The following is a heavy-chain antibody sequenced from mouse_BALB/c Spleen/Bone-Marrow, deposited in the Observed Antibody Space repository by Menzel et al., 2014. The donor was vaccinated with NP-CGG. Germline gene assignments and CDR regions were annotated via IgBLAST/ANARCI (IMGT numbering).Heavy chain of an antibody. CDR3: ARHYYYGYVDY. V-gene: IGHV4-1*02. CDR1: GCDFRGYW. CDR2: INPESSTI. D-gene: IGHD1-2*01. J-gene: IGHJ4*01. Sequence: EVKLLESGGGLVQPGGSLKLSCAVSGCDFRGYWMSWVRQAPGRGLEWIGEINPESSTINYTPSLKDKFSISRDNAKNTQYLQMSKVRSEDTALYYCARHYYYGYVDYWGQGTSVTVSS.